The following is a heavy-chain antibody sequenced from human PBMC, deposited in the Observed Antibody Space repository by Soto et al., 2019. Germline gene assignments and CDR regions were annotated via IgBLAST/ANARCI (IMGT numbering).Heavy chain of an antibody. CDR2: KPYTGSP. J-gene: IGHJ4*02. CDR1: GDSVSRGSYH. V-gene: IGHV4-61*01. CDR3: AKVGWGGDS. Sequence: SETLSLTCSVSGDSVSRGSYHWSWIRQPPGKGLEWIGFKPYTGSPDYNPSLKSRVVISIDRSKNQFPLKLSSVTATDTAVYFCAKVGWGGDSWGQGTLVTVSS. D-gene: IGHD7-27*01.